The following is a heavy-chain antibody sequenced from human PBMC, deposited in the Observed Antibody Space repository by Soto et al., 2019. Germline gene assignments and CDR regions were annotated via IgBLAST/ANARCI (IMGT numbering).Heavy chain of an antibody. CDR2: INPNCGGI. V-gene: IGHV1-2*04. J-gene: IGHJ6*02. D-gene: IGHD3-10*01. CDR3: ARTSFRGGMDV. CDR1: GYTFNGYY. Sequence: QVQLVQSGAEVKKPGASVKVSCKASGYTFNGYYMHWVRQAPGQGLEGMGWINPNCGGISYAQKFPGWVTMTRDTSISTVYMELRSLRSDDTAVYYCARTSFRGGMDVWGQGTTVPVSS.